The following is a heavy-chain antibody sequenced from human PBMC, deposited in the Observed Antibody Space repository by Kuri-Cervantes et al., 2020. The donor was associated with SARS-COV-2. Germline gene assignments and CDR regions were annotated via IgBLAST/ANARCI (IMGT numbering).Heavy chain of an antibody. CDR1: GFSFTSYF. CDR3: AIFFIPGVVDY. D-gene: IGHD2-21*01. V-gene: IGHV5-10-1*01. J-gene: IGHJ4*02. Sequence: GESLKISCKGSGFSFTSYFISWVRQTPGKGLEWMGRIDPSDSYTNYSPSFQGHVTFSADKSINTAYLQWSGLRASDTAIYYCAIFFIPGVVDYWGPGTLVTVSS. CDR2: IDPSDSYT.